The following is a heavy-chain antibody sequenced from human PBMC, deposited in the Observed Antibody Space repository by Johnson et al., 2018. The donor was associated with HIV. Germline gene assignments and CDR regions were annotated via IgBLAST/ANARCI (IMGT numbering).Heavy chain of an antibody. Sequence: QVQVVESGGGVVQPGRSLRLSCAASGFTFSSYAMHWVRQAPGKGLEWVAVISYDGSNKYYADSVKGRFTISRDNSKNTLYLQMNSLRAEDTAVYYCTTRTWLDAFDIWGQGTMVTVSS. J-gene: IGHJ3*02. CDR1: GFTFSSYA. V-gene: IGHV3-30-3*01. D-gene: IGHD5-24*01. CDR2: ISYDGSNK. CDR3: TTRTWLDAFDI.